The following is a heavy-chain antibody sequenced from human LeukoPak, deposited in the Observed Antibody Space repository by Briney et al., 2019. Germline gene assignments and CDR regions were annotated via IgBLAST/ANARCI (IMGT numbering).Heavy chain of an antibody. J-gene: IGHJ4*02. CDR1: GFTFSHYG. CDR3: AKDAERGFDYSNSLNY. CDR2: IWSDASNT. D-gene: IGHD4-11*01. V-gene: IGHV3-33*06. Sequence: PGGSLRLSCETSGFTFSHYGMHWVRQAPGAGLEWVAVIWSDASNTYYADSVKGRFTISRDNSRNTLYLQMSSLGAEDTAVYYCAKDAERGFDYSNSLNYWGQGTLVTVSS.